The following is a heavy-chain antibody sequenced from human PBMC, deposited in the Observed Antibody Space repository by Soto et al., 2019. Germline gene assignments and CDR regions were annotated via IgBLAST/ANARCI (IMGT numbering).Heavy chain of an antibody. CDR1: GYRFTSYG. Sequence: ASVKVSCKASGYRFTSYGISWVRQAPGQGLEWMGWISAYNGNTNYAQKLQGRVTMTTDTSTSTAYMELRSLRSDDTAVYYCARVKRITMIVVVSEGASLFDPWGQGTLVTVSS. J-gene: IGHJ5*02. CDR3: ARVKRITMIVVVSEGASLFDP. V-gene: IGHV1-18*01. D-gene: IGHD3-22*01. CDR2: ISAYNGNT.